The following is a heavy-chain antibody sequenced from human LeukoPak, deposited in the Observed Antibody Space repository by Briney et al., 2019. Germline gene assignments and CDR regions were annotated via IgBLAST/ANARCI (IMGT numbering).Heavy chain of an antibody. J-gene: IGHJ4*02. CDR1: GFTFSSYA. CDR3: ATLRGIISPTYNPFWSGPFEY. D-gene: IGHD3-3*01. Sequence: GGSLRLSCAASGFTFSSYAMSWVRQAPGKGLEWVSAISGSGGSTYYADSVKGRFTISRDNSKNTLYLQMNSLRAEDTAVYFCATLRGIISPTYNPFWSGPFEYWGQGTQVTVSS. V-gene: IGHV3-23*01. CDR2: ISGSGGST.